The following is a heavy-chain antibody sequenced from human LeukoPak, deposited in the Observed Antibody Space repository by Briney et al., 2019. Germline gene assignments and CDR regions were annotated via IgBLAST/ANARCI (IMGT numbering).Heavy chain of an antibody. CDR2: ITGSHTTI. CDR1: GFTFSHYN. J-gene: IGHJ2*01. D-gene: IGHD4-23*01. V-gene: IGHV3-48*02. CDR3: AKNNDYGGSYWYFDL. Sequence: PGGSLRLSCAASGFTFSHYNMHWVRQAPGKGLEWVSYITGSHTTIYYADSVKGRFTISRDSSKNTLYLQMSSLRDEDTAVYYCAKNNDYGGSYWYFDLWGRGTLVTVSS.